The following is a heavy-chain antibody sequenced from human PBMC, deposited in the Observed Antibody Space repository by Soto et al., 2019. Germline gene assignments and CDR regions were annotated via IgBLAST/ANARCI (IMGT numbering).Heavy chain of an antibody. D-gene: IGHD2-2*01. J-gene: IGHJ5*02. Sequence: SETLSLTCSVSGASIGSGDDYWTWIRQSPGKGLEWIGYISDSGSTFYNPSLRSRLTIALDTSKNHFSLKLNSVTAADTAVYYCAKSQPPEFDTSGQGIPVTVSS. CDR2: ISDSGST. CDR1: GASIGSGDDY. V-gene: IGHV4-30-4*02. CDR3: AKSQPPEFDT.